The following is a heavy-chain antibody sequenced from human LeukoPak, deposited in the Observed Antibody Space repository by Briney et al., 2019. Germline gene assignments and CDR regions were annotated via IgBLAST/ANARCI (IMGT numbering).Heavy chain of an antibody. CDR3: AKSRGFGYFDY. V-gene: IGHV3-23*01. Sequence: GGSLRLSCAASGFTFTSYAMSWVRQAPGKGLEWVSAISGSGGSTYCADSVKGRFTISRDNSKNTLYLQMNSLRAEDTAVYYCAKSRGFGYFDYWGQGTLVTVSS. D-gene: IGHD3-10*01. CDR2: ISGSGGST. J-gene: IGHJ4*02. CDR1: GFTFTSYA.